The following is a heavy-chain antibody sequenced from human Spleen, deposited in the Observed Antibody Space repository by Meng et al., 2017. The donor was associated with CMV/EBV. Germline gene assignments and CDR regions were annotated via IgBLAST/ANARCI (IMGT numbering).Heavy chain of an antibody. D-gene: IGHD1-26*01. V-gene: IGHV4-31*03. CDR2: IYYTGST. CDR1: GGSISSAGYY. CDR3: ARDIEGANGMDV. Sequence: SETLSLTCTVSGGSISSAGYYWSWIRQHPGKGLEWIGYIYYTGSTYYNPSLKRRVNISVDRSKNQFSLKVRSVTAADTAVYYCARDIEGANGMDVWGQGTTVTVSS. J-gene: IGHJ6*02.